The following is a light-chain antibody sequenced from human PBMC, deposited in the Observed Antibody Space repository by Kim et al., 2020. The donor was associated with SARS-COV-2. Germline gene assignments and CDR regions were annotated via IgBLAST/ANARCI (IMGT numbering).Light chain of an antibody. V-gene: IGKV3-20*01. CDR2: GAS. CDR1: QSVGSSY. Sequence: LSPGERATLSCRASQSVGSSYLAWYQQKPGQAPRLLIYGASSRATGIPDRFSGSGSGTDFTLTISTLEPEDFAVYYCQQFHTSPNTFGQGTKLEIK. J-gene: IGKJ2*01. CDR3: QQFHTSPNT.